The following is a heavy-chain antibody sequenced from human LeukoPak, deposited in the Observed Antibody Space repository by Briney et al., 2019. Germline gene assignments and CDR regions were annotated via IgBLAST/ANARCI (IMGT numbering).Heavy chain of an antibody. D-gene: IGHD3-10*01. Sequence: GGSLRLSCAASGFTVSSNYMSWVRQAPGKGLEWVSAISGSGGSTYYAGSVKGRFTISRDNSKNTLYLQMNSLRAEDTAVYYCAKDWFSTDYYYYGMDVWGQGTTVTVSS. CDR3: AKDWFSTDYYYYGMDV. V-gene: IGHV3-23*01. CDR2: ISGSGGST. CDR1: GFTVSSNY. J-gene: IGHJ6*02.